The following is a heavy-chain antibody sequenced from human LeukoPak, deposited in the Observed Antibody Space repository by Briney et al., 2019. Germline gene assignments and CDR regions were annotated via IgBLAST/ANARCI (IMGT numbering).Heavy chain of an antibody. CDR2: INHSGST. CDR1: GGSFSGYY. CDR3: ARLAVVVPAAILHYYYYYMDV. Sequence: SETLSLTCAVYGGSFSGYYWSRIRQPPGKGLEWIGEINHSGSTNYNPSLKSRVTISVDTSKNQFSLKLSSVTAADTAVYYCARLAVVVPAAILHYYYYYMDVWGKGTTVTVSS. V-gene: IGHV4-34*01. J-gene: IGHJ6*03. D-gene: IGHD2-2*02.